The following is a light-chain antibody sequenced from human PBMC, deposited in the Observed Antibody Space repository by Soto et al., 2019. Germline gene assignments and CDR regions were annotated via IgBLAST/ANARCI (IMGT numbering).Light chain of an antibody. CDR1: SSDVGSYNL. Sequence: QSVLTQPASVSGSPGQSITISCTGTSSDVGSYNLVSWYQQHPGKAPKLMIYEVSKRPSGVSNRFSGSKSGNTASLTISGLLAEDEADYYCCSYAGSSTWVFGTGTKLTVL. CDR3: CSYAGSSTWV. CDR2: EVS. J-gene: IGLJ1*01. V-gene: IGLV2-23*02.